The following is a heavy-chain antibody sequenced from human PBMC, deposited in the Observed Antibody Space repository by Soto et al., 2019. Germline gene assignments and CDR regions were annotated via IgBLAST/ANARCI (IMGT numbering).Heavy chain of an antibody. V-gene: IGHV3-72*01. Sequence: PGGSLRLSCAGSGFALSDHYMDWVRQAPGKGLEWVGRTRNKANRYTTEYAASVKGRFTVSRDESMNSLHLQMNSLKTEDTAVYYCVRTSHYGSGTWNFDFWGQGTVVTVSS. CDR3: VRTSHYGSGTWNFDF. CDR1: GFALSDHY. D-gene: IGHD3-10*01. J-gene: IGHJ4*02. CDR2: TRNKANRYTT.